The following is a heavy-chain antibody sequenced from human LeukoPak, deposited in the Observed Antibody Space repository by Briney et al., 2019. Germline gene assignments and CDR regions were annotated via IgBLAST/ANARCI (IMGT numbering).Heavy chain of an antibody. CDR3: ARAYSSSWYENY. D-gene: IGHD6-13*01. J-gene: IGHJ4*02. Sequence: SETLSLTCAVYGGSFSGYYWSWIRQPPGKGLEWIGEINHSGSTNYNPSLKSRVTISVDTSKNQFSLKLSSVTAADTAVYYCARAYSSSWYENYWGQGTLVTASS. CDR2: INHSGST. CDR1: GGSFSGYY. V-gene: IGHV4-34*01.